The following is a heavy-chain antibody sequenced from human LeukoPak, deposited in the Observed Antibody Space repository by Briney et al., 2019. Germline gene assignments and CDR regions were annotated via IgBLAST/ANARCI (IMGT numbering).Heavy chain of an antibody. CDR2: ISSSSSTI. J-gene: IGHJ5*02. V-gene: IGHV3-48*01. Sequence: LGGSLRLSCAASGFTFSSYSMNWVRQAPGKGLEWVSYISSSSSTIYYADSVKGRFTISRDNAKNSLYLQMNSLRAEDTAVYYCARERCSSTSCYAAFSWGQGTLVTVSS. CDR3: ARERCSSTSCYAAFS. D-gene: IGHD2-2*01. CDR1: GFTFSSYS.